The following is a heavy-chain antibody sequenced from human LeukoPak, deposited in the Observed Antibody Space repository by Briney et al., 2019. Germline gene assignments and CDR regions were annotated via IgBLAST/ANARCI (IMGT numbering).Heavy chain of an antibody. D-gene: IGHD4-11*01. CDR3: VRLQRAVTGNY. CDR1: GFTFSSYW. J-gene: IGHJ4*02. V-gene: IGHV3-7*01. CDR2: IKQDGSYK. Sequence: GGSLRLSCAASGFTFSSYWMSWVRQAPGKGLEWVANIKQDGSYKQYVDSVKGRFTISRDNAQNSLYLQMNSLRTEDTAVYYCVRLQRAVTGNYWGQGTLVTVSS.